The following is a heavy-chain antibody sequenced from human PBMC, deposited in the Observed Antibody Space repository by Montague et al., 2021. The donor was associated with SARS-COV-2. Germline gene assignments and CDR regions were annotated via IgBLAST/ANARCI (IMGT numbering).Heavy chain of an antibody. CDR1: GEPISGFF. D-gene: IGHD2-15*01. J-gene: IGHJ4*02. CDR3: ERGVVAAPPVVDY. V-gene: IGHV4-4*07. Sequence: SETLSLTCSVSGEPISGFFWNWIRQPAATGLEWIGRSYTSGGTDYNPSXESRVTMSVDTSKNQYSLTVNFGAAADTAMYYCERGVVAAPPVVDYWGRGTLGTGSS. CDR2: SYTSGGT.